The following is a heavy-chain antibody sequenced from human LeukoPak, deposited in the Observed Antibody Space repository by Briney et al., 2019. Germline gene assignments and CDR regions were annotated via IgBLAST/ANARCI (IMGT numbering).Heavy chain of an antibody. D-gene: IGHD3-22*01. CDR3: ARDVRFYDSSGYDY. CDR2: IKQDGSEK. V-gene: IGHV3-7*03. Sequence: GGSLRLSCAASGFTFSSYWMSWVRQAPGKGLVWVANIKQDGSEKYYVDSVKGRFTISRDNAKNSLYLQMNSLRAEDTAVYYCARDVRFYDSSGYDYWGQGTLVTVSS. CDR1: GFTFSSYW. J-gene: IGHJ4*02.